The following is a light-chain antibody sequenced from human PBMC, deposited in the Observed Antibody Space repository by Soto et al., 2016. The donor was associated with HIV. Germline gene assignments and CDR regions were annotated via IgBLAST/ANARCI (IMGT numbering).Light chain of an antibody. CDR3: QQYYRNPPA. V-gene: IGKV1-5*03. CDR2: KTS. J-gene: IGKJ3*01. Sequence: DIQMTQSPSTLSASVGDRVTITCRASQTIFPWLAWYQQKPGEAPSLLIYKTSSLERGVPSRFSGSGSATEFTLTISNLQPDDFATYFSQQYYRNPPAFGPGTKVNTK. CDR1: QTIFPW.